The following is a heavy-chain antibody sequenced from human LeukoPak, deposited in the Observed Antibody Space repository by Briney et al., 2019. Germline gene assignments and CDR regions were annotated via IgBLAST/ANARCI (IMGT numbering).Heavy chain of an antibody. CDR2: ISGSGGST. J-gene: IGHJ4*02. CDR1: GFTFSSYA. D-gene: IGHD6-19*01. Sequence: PGGSLRLSCAASGFTFSSYAVSWVRQAPGKGLEWVSVISGSGGSTDYADSVKGRFTISRDNSKNTLYLQINSLRVEDTAVYYCAKGNSSRAYYFDYWGKGTLVTVSS. CDR3: AKGNSSRAYYFDY. V-gene: IGHV3-23*01.